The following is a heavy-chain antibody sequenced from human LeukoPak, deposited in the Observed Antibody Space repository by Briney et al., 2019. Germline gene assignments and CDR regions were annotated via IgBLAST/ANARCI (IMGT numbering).Heavy chain of an antibody. D-gene: IGHD3-22*01. CDR2: INHSGST. V-gene: IGHV4-34*01. CDR1: GGSFSGYY. CDR3: ARGRSQSSPYNYYDSSGYNELDY. Sequence: SETLSLTCAVSGGSFSGYYWTWIRQPPGKGLEWIGEINHSGSTNYNPSLKSRVTISVDTSKNQFSLKLSSVTAADTAVYYCARGRSQSSPYNYYDSSGYNELDYWGQGTLVTVSS. J-gene: IGHJ4*02.